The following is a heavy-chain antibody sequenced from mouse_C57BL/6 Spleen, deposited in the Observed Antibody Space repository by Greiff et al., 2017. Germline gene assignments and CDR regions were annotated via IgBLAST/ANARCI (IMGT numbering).Heavy chain of an antibody. J-gene: IGHJ2*01. V-gene: IGHV1-80*01. CDR3: ARWGTGLFDY. CDR1: GYAFSSYW. D-gene: IGHD3-3*01. CDR2: IYPGDGDT. Sequence: QVQLKESGAELVKPGASVKISCKASGYAFSSYWMNWVKQRPGKGLEWIGQIYPGDGDTNYNGKFKGKATLTADKSSSTAYMQLSSLTSEDSAVYFCARWGTGLFDYWGQGTTLTVSS.